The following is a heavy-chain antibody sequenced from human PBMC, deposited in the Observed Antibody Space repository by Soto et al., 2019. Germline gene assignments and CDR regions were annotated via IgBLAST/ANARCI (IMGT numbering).Heavy chain of an antibody. CDR1: GFTVSSNY. V-gene: IGHV3-66*01. D-gene: IGHD4-17*01. CDR3: ARSTTDLPGDYYHYMYV. CDR2: IYSGGST. Sequence: GGSLRLSCAASGFTVSSNYMSWVRQAPGKGLERVSVIYSGGSTYYADSVKGRFTISRDNSKNTLYLQMNSLRAEDTAVYYCARSTTDLPGDYYHYMYVWGQGTTVTVSS. J-gene: IGHJ6*03.